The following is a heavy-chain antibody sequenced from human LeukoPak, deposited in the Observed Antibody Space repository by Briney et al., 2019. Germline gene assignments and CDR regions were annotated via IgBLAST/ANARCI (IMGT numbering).Heavy chain of an antibody. Sequence: GGSLRLSCTGSGFIFSRYAVSWVRQAPGKGLEWVSAISKNTVDTYYADSVKGRPTISRDSSKNTVYLQMNSLRAEDTAVYYCVRDMEPLRYFDTWGQGTLVTVSS. V-gene: IGHV3-23*01. CDR2: ISKNTVDT. J-gene: IGHJ4*02. CDR1: GFIFSRYA. CDR3: VRDMEPLRYFDT. D-gene: IGHD3-9*01.